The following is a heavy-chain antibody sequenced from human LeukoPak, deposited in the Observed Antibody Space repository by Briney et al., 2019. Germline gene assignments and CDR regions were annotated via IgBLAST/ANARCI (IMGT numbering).Heavy chain of an antibody. D-gene: IGHD4-17*01. V-gene: IGHV3-23*01. CDR1: GSTFSSYA. CDR3: ATLINDYGDYEGAFDI. CDR2: ISGSGGST. Sequence: GGSLRLSCAASGSTFSSYAMSWVRQAPGKGLEWVSAISGSGGSTYYADSVKGRFTISRDNSKNTLYLQMNSLRAEDTAVYYCATLINDYGDYEGAFDIWGQGTMVTVSS. J-gene: IGHJ3*02.